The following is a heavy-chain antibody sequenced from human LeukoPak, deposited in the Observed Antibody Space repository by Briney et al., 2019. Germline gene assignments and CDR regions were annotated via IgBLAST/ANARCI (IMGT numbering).Heavy chain of an antibody. CDR2: IYYSGST. V-gene: IGHV4-59*08. J-gene: IGHJ6*02. D-gene: IGHD2-8*01. Sequence: SETLSLTCTVSGGSISSYYWSWIRQPPGKGLEWIGYIYYSGSTNYNPSLKRRVTISVDTSKNQFSLKLSSVTAADTAVYYCATASVMVPLYYYYGMDVWGQGTTVTVSS. CDR1: GGSISSYY. CDR3: ATASVMVPLYYYYGMDV.